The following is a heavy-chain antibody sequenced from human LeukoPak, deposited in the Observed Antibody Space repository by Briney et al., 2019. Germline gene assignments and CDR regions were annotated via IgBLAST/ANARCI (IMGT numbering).Heavy chain of an antibody. D-gene: IGHD2/OR15-2a*01. CDR3: ARASFGDPGYMDV. CDR2: IHYSGST. CDR1: GGSISSHY. Sequence: SETLSHTCTFSGGSISSHYWSWIRQPPGRGLERIGYIHYSGSTNYNPSLKSRVTISVDTSKNQFSLKLSSVTAADTAVYYCARASFGDPGYMDVWGKGTTVTISS. V-gene: IGHV4-59*11. J-gene: IGHJ6*03.